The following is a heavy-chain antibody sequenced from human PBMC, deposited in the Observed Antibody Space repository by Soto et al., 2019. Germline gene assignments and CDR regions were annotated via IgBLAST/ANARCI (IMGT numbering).Heavy chain of an antibody. CDR2: IYYSGST. D-gene: IGHD3-3*01. CDR3: ARTPPYYDFWSGYPGGPSWFDP. Sequence: SETLSLTCTVSGGSISSYYWSWIRQPPGKGLEWIGYIYYSGSTNYNPSLKSRVTISVDTSKNQFSLKLSSVTAADTAVYYCARTPPYYDFWSGYPGGPSWFDPWGQGTLVTVSS. J-gene: IGHJ5*02. CDR1: GGSISSYY. V-gene: IGHV4-59*01.